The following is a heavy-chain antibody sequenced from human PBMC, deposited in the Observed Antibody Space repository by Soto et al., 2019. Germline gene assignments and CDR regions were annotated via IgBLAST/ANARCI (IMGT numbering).Heavy chain of an antibody. J-gene: IGHJ4*02. CDR3: ARSGCDSIYGCLDY. V-gene: IGHV4-4*02. Sequence: QVQLQESGPGLVNPSGTLSLTCAVSGGSISSGDWCWSWVGQSPGKVLEWIGQIYYSGSTTYNPSLMSRVSISADKSENQFSLRLSSVTAADTAVYYCARSGCDSIYGCLDYWGQGTLVTVSS. CDR1: GGSISSGDW. CDR2: IYYSGST. D-gene: IGHD2-21*02.